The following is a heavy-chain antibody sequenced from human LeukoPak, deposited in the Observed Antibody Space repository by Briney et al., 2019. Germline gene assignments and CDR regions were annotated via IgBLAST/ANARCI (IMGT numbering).Heavy chain of an antibody. CDR1: GFTFSSYA. D-gene: IGHD1-26*01. J-gene: IGHJ4*02. Sequence: GGSLRLSCAASGFTFSSYAMSWVRQAPGGGLEWVSTIGGSGDGTYYADSVKGRFTISRDNSKNTLYLQMNSLRAEDTAVYLCAXKMMGAXXXDYWGQGTLVTVSS. V-gene: IGHV3-23*01. CDR2: IGGSGDGT. CDR3: AXKMMGAXXXDY.